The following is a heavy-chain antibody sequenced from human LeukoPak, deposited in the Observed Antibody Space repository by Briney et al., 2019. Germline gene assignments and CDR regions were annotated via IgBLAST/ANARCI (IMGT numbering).Heavy chain of an antibody. V-gene: IGHV1-69*04. Sequence: ASVKVSCKASGGTFSSYAISWVRQARGQGLEGMGRIIPILGIANYAQKFQGRVTITADKSTSTAYMELSSLRSEDAAVYYCARVSVEMATITTPAYDYWGQGALVTVSS. CDR2: IIPILGIA. D-gene: IGHD5-24*01. J-gene: IGHJ4*02. CDR1: GGTFSSYA. CDR3: ARVSVEMATITTPAYDY.